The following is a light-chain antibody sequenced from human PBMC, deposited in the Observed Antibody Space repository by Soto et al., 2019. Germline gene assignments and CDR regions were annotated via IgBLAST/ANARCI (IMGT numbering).Light chain of an antibody. CDR3: QQYNSYST. J-gene: IGKJ1*01. CDR2: KAS. CDR1: QFISSW. V-gene: IGKV1-5*03. Sequence: DIQMTQSPSTLSASVRDRVTITCRASQFISSWLAWYQQKPGKAPNLLIYKASSLQSGVPSRFSGSGSGTEFTLTFSSLQPDDFATYYCQQYNSYSTFGQGTKVDIK.